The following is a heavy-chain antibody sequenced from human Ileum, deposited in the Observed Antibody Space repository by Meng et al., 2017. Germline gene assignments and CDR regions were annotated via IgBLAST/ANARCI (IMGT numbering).Heavy chain of an antibody. Sequence: QVRLQQWGAGLVKPAETLSLTGAGSGGSFSGYYWSWVRQSPGKGLEWIAEINHSGSSNYNPSFQSRVTISVDRPRNQFSLKLSSVTAADTGVYYCARPAGYSSDWYKYFQHWGQGTLVTVSS. D-gene: IGHD6-13*01. CDR3: ARPAGYSSDWYKYFQH. CDR2: INHSGSS. J-gene: IGHJ1*01. V-gene: IGHV4-34*02. CDR1: GGSFSGYY.